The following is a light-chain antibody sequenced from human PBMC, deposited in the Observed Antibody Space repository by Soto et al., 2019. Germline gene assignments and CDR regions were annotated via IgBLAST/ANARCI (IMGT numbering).Light chain of an antibody. Sequence: NFMLTQPHSVSESPGKTVTISCTRSSGSIGSSYVQWYQQRPGSSPTTVIFEDNQRPTGVPVRFSGSIDSSSNSASLVISGLRTEDEADYYCQSYDTSNPLVFGGGTK. CDR3: QSYDTSNPLV. V-gene: IGLV6-57*01. J-gene: IGLJ3*02. CDR2: EDN. CDR1: SGSIGSSY.